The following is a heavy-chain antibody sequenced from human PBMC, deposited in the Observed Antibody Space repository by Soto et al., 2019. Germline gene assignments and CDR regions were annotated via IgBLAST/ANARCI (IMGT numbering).Heavy chain of an antibody. CDR1: GGSFSAYY. CDR2: INHSGST. J-gene: IGHJ4*02. D-gene: IGHD2-15*01. Sequence: SETLSLTCAVYGGSFSAYYWTWIRQPPEKGLEWIGEINHSGSTTYNPSLRSRVTISVDSSKNQFSLKLSSVTAADTAAYYCARGRYCVGGSCYNDFWGQGTLVTVSS. CDR3: ARGRYCVGGSCYNDF. V-gene: IGHV4-34*01.